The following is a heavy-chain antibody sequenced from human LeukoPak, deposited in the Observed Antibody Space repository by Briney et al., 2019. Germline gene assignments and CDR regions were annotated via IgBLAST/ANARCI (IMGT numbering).Heavy chain of an antibody. CDR3: ARAGGSGSYHDAFDI. V-gene: IGHV1-2*02. Sequence: GASVEVSCKASGYTFTGYYMHWVRQAPGQGLEWMGWINPNSGGTNYAQKFQGRVTMTRDTSISTAYMELSRLRSDDTAVYYCARAGGSGSYHDAFDIWGQGTMVTVSS. CDR2: INPNSGGT. D-gene: IGHD3-10*01. CDR1: GYTFTGYY. J-gene: IGHJ3*02.